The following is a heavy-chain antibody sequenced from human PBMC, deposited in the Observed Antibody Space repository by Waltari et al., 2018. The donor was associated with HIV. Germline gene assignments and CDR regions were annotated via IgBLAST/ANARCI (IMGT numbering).Heavy chain of an antibody. D-gene: IGHD6-19*01. CDR2: ISNEGINK. J-gene: IGHJ4*02. CDR1: GMYLSRYA. Sequence: QILLVASGAGLVQTWMTMRRSCAASGMYLSRYAMHWLCQALGRGLEWVAVISNEGINKYYADSVKGRFTISRDNSKNTLFLQMNSRRAEDTAVYYCARTPAKDFRAVAELNFCDYWGQGTLVTVAS. V-gene: IGHV3-30*01. CDR3: ARTPAKDFRAVAELNFCDY.